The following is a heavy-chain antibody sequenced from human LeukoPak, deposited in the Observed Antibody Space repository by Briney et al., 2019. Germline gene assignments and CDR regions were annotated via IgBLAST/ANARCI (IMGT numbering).Heavy chain of an antibody. CDR1: GGSLCGYY. V-gene: IGHV4-34*01. J-gene: IGHJ4*02. CDR3: ALGLYVVRGVIGYYFDY. CDR2: NTNSGST. Sequence: SETLSLTCAVYGGSLCGYYWSWIRHPPRKRLEGIGENTNSGSTNYNPPLTSRVTISLDTPNNQFSLKLRALTAADTPLYFSALGLYVVRGVIGYYFDYWGQGTLVTVSS. D-gene: IGHD3-10*01.